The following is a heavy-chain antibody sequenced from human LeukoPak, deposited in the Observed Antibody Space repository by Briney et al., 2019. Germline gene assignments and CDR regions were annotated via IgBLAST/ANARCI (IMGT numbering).Heavy chain of an antibody. CDR3: ARDRGLDP. J-gene: IGHJ5*02. V-gene: IGHV3-48*01. Sequence: GGSLRLSCAASGFTFSCYSMNWVRQAPGKGLEWVSYISSSSTIYYADSVKGRFTISRDNAKNSLYLQMNSLRAEDTAVYYCARDRGLDPWGQGTLVTVSS. CDR1: GFTFSCYS. D-gene: IGHD3-10*01. CDR2: ISSSSTI.